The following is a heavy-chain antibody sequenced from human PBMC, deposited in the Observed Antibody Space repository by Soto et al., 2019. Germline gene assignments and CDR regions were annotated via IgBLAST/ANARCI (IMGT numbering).Heavy chain of an antibody. CDR2: IYYSGST. V-gene: IGHV4-59*01. D-gene: IGHD3-16*02. CDR1: DGSISSYY. CDR3: ARQQRYMATINNDALDI. J-gene: IGHJ3*02. Sequence: SETLSLTCTVSDGSISSYYWSRIRQPPGKGLEWIGYIYYSGSTNYNPSLKSRVSISVDTPKNQFSLKLSSVTAAYAAMYYCARQQRYMATINNDALDIWGQGTMVTVSS.